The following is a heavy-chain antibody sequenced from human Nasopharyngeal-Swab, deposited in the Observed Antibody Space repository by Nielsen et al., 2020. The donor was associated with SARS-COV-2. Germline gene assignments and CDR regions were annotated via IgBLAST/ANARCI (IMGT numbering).Heavy chain of an antibody. D-gene: IGHD4-17*01. Sequence: SVTVSCKASGGTFSSYAISWVRQAPGQGLEWMGGINPIFGTANYAQKFQGRVTITADKSTSTAYMELSSLRSEDTAVYYCARVGAFRGNYGDYEVYWGQGTLVTVSS. CDR3: ARVGAFRGNYGDYEVY. V-gene: IGHV1-69*06. CDR2: INPIFGTA. J-gene: IGHJ4*02. CDR1: GGTFSSYA.